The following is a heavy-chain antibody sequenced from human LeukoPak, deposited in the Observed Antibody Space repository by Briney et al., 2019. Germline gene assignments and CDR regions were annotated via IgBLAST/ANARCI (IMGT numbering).Heavy chain of an antibody. CDR3: VRPDRIFGVPAAFDA. D-gene: IGHD3-3*02. J-gene: IGHJ3*01. Sequence: GASVKVSCKASGGSFSDYPINWVRQAPGQGLEWLGGIIPKYSASNYAQAFQGRVTITADESTNTVYMEMSGLRPGDTAVYYCVRPDRIFGVPAAFDAWGQGTLVAVSS. CDR2: IIPKYSAS. V-gene: IGHV1-69*01. CDR1: GGSFSDYP.